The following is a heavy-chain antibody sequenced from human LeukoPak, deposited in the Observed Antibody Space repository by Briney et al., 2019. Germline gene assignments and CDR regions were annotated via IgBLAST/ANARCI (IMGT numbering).Heavy chain of an antibody. CDR3: ARLVDTAMVYAFDI. D-gene: IGHD5-18*01. CDR2: INAGNGNT. V-gene: IGHV1-3*01. Sequence: ASVKVSCKASGYTFTSYAMHWVRQAPGQRLEWMGWINAGNGNTKYSQKFQGRVTITRDTSASTAYMELSSLRSEDTAVYYCARLVDTAMVYAFDIWGQGTMVTVSS. CDR1: GYTFTSYA. J-gene: IGHJ3*02.